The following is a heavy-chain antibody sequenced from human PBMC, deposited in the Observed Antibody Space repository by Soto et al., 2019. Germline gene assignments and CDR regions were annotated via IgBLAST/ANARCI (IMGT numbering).Heavy chain of an antibody. Sequence: PGGSLRLSCAASGFTFSSYSINWVRQAPGKGLEWVSYISSSSNTIYYADSATVRFTITRDNATNSLYLQMNSLRAEDNAVDYFANEAGYSSSSYYFHYWGQGALVTVYS. D-gene: IGHD6-6*01. V-gene: IGHV3-48*01. CDR3: ANEAGYSSSSYYFHY. CDR2: ISSSSNTI. J-gene: IGHJ4*02. CDR1: GFTFSSYS.